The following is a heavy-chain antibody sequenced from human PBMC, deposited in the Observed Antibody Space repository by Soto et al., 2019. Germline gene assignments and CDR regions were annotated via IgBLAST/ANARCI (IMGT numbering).Heavy chain of an antibody. CDR2: ISYDGSNK. V-gene: IGHV3-30-3*01. D-gene: IGHD6-13*01. Sequence: GGSLRLSCAASGFTFSSYAMHWVRRAPGKGLEWVAVISYDGSNKYYADSVKGRFTTSRDNSKNTLYLQMNSLRAEDTAVYYCAREADSSSWYSPRGYYYYGMDVWGQGTTVTVSS. CDR3: AREADSSSWYSPRGYYYYGMDV. J-gene: IGHJ6*02. CDR1: GFTFSSYA.